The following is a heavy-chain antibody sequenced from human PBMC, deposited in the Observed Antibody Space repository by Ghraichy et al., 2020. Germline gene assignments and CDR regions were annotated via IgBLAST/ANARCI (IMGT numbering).Heavy chain of an antibody. CDR1: GFSVSYKF. CDR3: ATSTRGGYYFDS. J-gene: IGHJ4*02. D-gene: IGHD3-10*01. Sequence: GGSLRLSCAASGFSVSYKFMTWVRQAPGKGLECVSLAYGGGSTYYADSVKGRFTVSRDNSKNTLYLQINSLTAEDTALYYCATSTRGGYYFDSWGQGTLVTVSS. CDR2: AYGGGST. V-gene: IGHV3-53*01.